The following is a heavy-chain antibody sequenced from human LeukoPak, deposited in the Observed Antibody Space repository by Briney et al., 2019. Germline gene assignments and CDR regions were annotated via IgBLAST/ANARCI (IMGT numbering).Heavy chain of an antibody. J-gene: IGHJ5*02. CDR1: GGSISSYY. CDR2: IYYSGST. D-gene: IGHD3-3*01. CDR3: ARVIGARITIFGVVTMRELWFDP. Sequence: KPSETLSLTCTVSGGSISSYYWSWIRQPPGKGLEWIGYIYYSGSTNYNPSLKSRVTISVDTSKNQFSLKLSSVTAADTAVYYCARVIGARITIFGVVTMRELWFDPWGQGTLVTVSS. V-gene: IGHV4-59*12.